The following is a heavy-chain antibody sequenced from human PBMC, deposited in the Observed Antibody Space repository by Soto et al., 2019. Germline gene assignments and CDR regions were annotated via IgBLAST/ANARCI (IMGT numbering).Heavy chain of an antibody. CDR1: GFTFSDYS. CDR3: AKGWQYYDILTGYYY. V-gene: IGHV3-23*01. CDR2: ITGIGGTT. Sequence: GGSLRLSSKAPGFTFSDYSITWVRQAPGKVLEWVSSITGIGGTTYYADSVEDRFTISRDNSKNTLYLQINSLKAEDTAVYYCAKGWQYYDILTGYYYWGQGTLVTVSS. J-gene: IGHJ4*02. D-gene: IGHD3-9*01.